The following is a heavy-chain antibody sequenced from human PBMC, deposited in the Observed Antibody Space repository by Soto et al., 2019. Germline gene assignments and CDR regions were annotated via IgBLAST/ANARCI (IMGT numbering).Heavy chain of an antibody. Sequence: GGSLRLSCAASGFTFSSYGMHWVRQAPGKGLEWVAVISYDGSNKYYADSVKGRFTISRDNSKNTLYLQMNGLRAEDTAVYYCAKSYSNYAFYYGLDVWGQGTTVTVSS. J-gene: IGHJ6*02. CDR2: ISYDGSNK. CDR1: GFTFSSYG. V-gene: IGHV3-30*18. D-gene: IGHD4-4*01. CDR3: AKSYSNYAFYYGLDV.